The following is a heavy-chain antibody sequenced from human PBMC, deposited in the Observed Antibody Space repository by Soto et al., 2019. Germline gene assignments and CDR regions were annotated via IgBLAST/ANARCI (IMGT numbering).Heavy chain of an antibody. CDR1: GGSISSGGYY. V-gene: IGHV4-31*03. CDR2: IYYSGST. Sequence: QVQLQESGPGLVKPSQTLSLTCTVSGGSISSGGYYWSWIRQHPGKGLEWIGYIYYSGSTYYNPSLTGRFTISVATSKNQFSLKLSSVTAADTAVYYCAASCVGCGGFNYYGMDVWGQGPTVTVSS. CDR3: AASCVGCGGFNYYGMDV. D-gene: IGHD2-21*01. J-gene: IGHJ6*02.